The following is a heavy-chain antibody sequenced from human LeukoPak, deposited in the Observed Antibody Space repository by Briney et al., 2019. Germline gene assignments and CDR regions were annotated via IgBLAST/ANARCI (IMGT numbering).Heavy chain of an antibody. V-gene: IGHV1-46*01. D-gene: IGHD3-22*01. CDR2: IDSSGGST. CDR3: AREGSRGHGSGYSWFDP. J-gene: IGHJ5*02. Sequence: ASVKVSCKASGYTFTSYYMHWVRQAPGQGLEWMGIIDSSGGSTDYAQNFQGRVTMTRDTSTSTVHMELISLRSEDTAVYYCAREGSRGHGSGYSWFDPWGQGTLVTVSS. CDR1: GYTFTSYY.